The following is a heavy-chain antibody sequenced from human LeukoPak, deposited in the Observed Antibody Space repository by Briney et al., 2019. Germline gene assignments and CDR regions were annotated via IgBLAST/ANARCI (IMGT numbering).Heavy chain of an antibody. CDR2: INPNTGGT. J-gene: IGHJ4*02. CDR1: RYTFTGHY. CDR3: AGEGDWNYLFDH. V-gene: IGHV1-2*02. D-gene: IGHD1-7*01. Sequence: ASVRVSCKASRYTFTGHYIHWVRQAPGQGLEWMGWINPNTGGTDRAQKFQGRVTMTRDTSINTAYLELSRLRSDDTGVYFCAGEGDWNYLFDHWGQGTLVTVSS.